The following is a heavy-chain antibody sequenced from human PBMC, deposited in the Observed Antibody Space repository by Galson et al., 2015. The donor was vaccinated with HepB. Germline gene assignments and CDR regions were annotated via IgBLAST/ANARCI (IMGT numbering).Heavy chain of an antibody. V-gene: IGHV3-33*01. CDR1: GFTFSNYG. Sequence: SLRLSCAASGFTFSNYGMHWVRQAPGKGLEWLAVIWYDGSNQYYADSVKGRFTISRDNSKSTLYLQMNNLRAEDTAVYYCASPFCTGGSCYPLWYWGQGTLVTVSS. J-gene: IGHJ4*02. CDR2: IWYDGSNQ. CDR3: ASPFCTGGSCYPLWY. D-gene: IGHD2-15*01.